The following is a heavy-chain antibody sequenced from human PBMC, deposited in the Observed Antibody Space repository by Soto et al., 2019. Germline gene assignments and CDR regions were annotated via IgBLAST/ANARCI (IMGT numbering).Heavy chain of an antibody. D-gene: IGHD2-21*02. CDR3: ASERLCGADCYFFDN. V-gene: IGHV3-48*03. Sequence: PGGSLRLSCAASGFTLRNYEMNWVRQAPGKGLEWISKISGSNNNIYYADSVRGRFTISRDNAKNSLYLQMNSLRAEDTAIYYCASERLCGADCYFFDNWGQGTQVTASS. CDR1: GFTLRNYE. CDR2: ISGSNNNI. J-gene: IGHJ4*02.